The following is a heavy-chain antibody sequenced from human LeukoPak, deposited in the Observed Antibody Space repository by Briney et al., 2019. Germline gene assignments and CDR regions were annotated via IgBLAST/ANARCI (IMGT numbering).Heavy chain of an antibody. J-gene: IGHJ5*02. V-gene: IGHV3-74*01. CDR1: GFTFSSFW. Sequence: PGGSLRLSCAASGFTFSSFWMHWVRQAPGKGLVWVSRINSVGSSTSYADSVKGRFTISRDNAKNTLYLQMNSLRAVDTAVYYCARERTSGWDAFDTWGQGTLVTVSS. CDR3: ARERTSGWDAFDT. CDR2: INSVGSST. D-gene: IGHD6-19*01.